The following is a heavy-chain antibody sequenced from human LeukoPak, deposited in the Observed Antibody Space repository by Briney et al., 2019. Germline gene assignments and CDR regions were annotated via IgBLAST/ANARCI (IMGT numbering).Heavy chain of an antibody. Sequence: GGSLKLSCAASGFTFSGTAMHWVRQAPGEGLEWVGRIRSKANSYAPAYAASVKGRFTISRDDSKNTAYLQMNSLKTEDTAVYYCTRYYCSSTSCHMDYWGQGTLVTVSS. D-gene: IGHD2-2*02. V-gene: IGHV3-73*01. CDR1: GFTFSGTA. CDR3: TRYYCSSTSCHMDY. CDR2: IRSKANSYAP. J-gene: IGHJ4*02.